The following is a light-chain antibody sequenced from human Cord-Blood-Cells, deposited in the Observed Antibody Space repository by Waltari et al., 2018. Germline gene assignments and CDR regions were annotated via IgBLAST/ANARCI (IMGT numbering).Light chain of an antibody. CDR3: QQSYSTLIT. CDR1: QSISSY. Sequence: DIQMTQSPSSLSASVGDRVTITCRASQSISSYLNWYQQKPGKAPKLLIYAASSLQSGVPSRFSGSGSGTEFTRTISSLQPEDFATYYCQQSYSTLITFGQVTRLEIK. J-gene: IGKJ5*01. CDR2: AAS. V-gene: IGKV1-39*01.